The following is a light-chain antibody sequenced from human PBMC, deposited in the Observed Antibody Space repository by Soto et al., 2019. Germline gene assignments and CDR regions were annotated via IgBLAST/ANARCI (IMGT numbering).Light chain of an antibody. J-gene: IGKJ4*01. CDR2: GSS. V-gene: IGKV3D-15*01. CDR1: ENVGTN. Sequence: IVMTQSPATLSVSPGDEVTLSCRASENVGTNLAWYQQKPGQAPRLLIYGSSTRATGIPATFSGSGSGTEFTLTISSLRSEESAIYYCQQYNNWGLSFGGGTKVEIK. CDR3: QQYNNWGLS.